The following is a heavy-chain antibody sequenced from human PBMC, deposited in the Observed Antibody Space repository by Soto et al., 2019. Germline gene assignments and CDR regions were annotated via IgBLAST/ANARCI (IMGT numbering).Heavy chain of an antibody. Sequence: PVGSLRLSCAASGFTFSSYAMSWVRQAPGKGLEWVSAISGSGGSTYYADSVKGRFTISRDNSKNTLYLQMNSLRAEDTAVYYCAIEAPNITLLDYYYYGMDVWGQGTTVTVSS. V-gene: IGHV3-23*01. CDR3: AIEAPNITLLDYYYYGMDV. J-gene: IGHJ6*02. D-gene: IGHD3-3*01. CDR2: ISGSGGST. CDR1: GFTFSSYA.